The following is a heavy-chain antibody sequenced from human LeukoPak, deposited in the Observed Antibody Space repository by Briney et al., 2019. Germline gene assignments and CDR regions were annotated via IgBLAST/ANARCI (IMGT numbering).Heavy chain of an antibody. V-gene: IGHV4-59*01. CDR3: ARDSGPRYYYYGMDV. D-gene: IGHD3-10*01. J-gene: IGHJ6*02. CDR1: GASISSYY. Sequence: SETLSLTCTVSGASISSYYWTWIRQPPGKGLEWIGYIYYSGSTNYNPSLKSRVTISVDTSKNQFSLKLSSVTAADTAVYYCARDSGPRYYYYGMDVWGQGTTVTVSS. CDR2: IYYSGST.